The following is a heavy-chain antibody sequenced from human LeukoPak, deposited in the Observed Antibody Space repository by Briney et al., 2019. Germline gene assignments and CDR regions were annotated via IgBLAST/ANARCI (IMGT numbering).Heavy chain of an antibody. J-gene: IGHJ6*03. CDR2: IYYSGST. Sequence: PSETLSLTCTVSGGSISSGDYYWSWIRQPPGKGLEWIGYIYYSGSTYYNPSLKSRVTISVDTSKNQFSLKLSSVTAADTAVYYCARAYDFWNGNYYYYMDVWGKGTTVTVSS. CDR1: GGSISSGDYY. D-gene: IGHD3-3*01. V-gene: IGHV4-30-4*08. CDR3: ARAYDFWNGNYYYYMDV.